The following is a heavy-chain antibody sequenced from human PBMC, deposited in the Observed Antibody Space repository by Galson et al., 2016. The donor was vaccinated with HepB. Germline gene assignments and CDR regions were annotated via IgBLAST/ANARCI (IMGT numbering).Heavy chain of an antibody. V-gene: IGHV3-48*02. CDR2: IGGSDSDI. CDR1: EFTLSDYS. Sequence: SLRLSCAASEFTLSDYSMNWVRQAPGKGLEWVSYIGGSDSDIYYADSVKGRFTISRDNAKDSLYLQMSSLRDDDRAIYYCARGSPAGTLYYYFAMDVWGQGTTVTVSS. D-gene: IGHD6-13*01. CDR3: ARGSPAGTLYYYFAMDV. J-gene: IGHJ6*02.